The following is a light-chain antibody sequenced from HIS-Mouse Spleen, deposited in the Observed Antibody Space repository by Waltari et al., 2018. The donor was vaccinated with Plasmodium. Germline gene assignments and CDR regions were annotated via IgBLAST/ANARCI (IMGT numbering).Light chain of an antibody. V-gene: IGLV3-19*01. CDR3: NSRDSSGNHWV. J-gene: IGLJ3*02. CDR1: SLRRSY. Sequence: SSELTQDPAVSVALGQTVRITCQGDSLRRSYASWYQQKPRQAPVLVIYGKNNRPSGIPDRFSGSSSGNTASLTITGAQAEDEADYYCNSRDSSGNHWVFGGGTKLTVL. CDR2: GKN.